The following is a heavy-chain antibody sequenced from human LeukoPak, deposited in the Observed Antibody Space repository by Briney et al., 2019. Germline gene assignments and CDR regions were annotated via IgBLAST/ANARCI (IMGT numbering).Heavy chain of an antibody. CDR2: IYYSGST. J-gene: IGHJ4*02. V-gene: IGHV4-59*01. Sequence: SETLPLTCTVSGGSISSYYWSWIRQPPGKGLEWIGYIYYSGSTNYNPSLKSRVTISVDTSKNQFSLKLSSVTAADTAVYYCARGESGYDPIDYWGQGTLVTVSS. CDR1: GGSISSYY. D-gene: IGHD5-12*01. CDR3: ARGESGYDPIDY.